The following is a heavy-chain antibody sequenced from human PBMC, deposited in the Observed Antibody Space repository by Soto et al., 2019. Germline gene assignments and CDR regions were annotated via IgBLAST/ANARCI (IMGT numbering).Heavy chain of an antibody. CDR1: RYTFKSHG. V-gene: IGHV3-23*01. CDR2: IDSTGANT. Sequence: GSLILSCVVSRYTFKSHGLSWVRQAPGKGLEWVSTIDSTGANTHYADSVRGRFTISRDNSRNTLHLQMHDLRADDTALYYCVSWVSAHFDYWGQGTLVTVSS. J-gene: IGHJ4*02. D-gene: IGHD3-16*01. CDR3: VSWVSAHFDY.